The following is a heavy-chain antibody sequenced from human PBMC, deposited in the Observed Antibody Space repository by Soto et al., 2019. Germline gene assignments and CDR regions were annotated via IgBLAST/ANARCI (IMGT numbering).Heavy chain of an antibody. Sequence: PSETLSLTCAVSGGSISSGGYSWSWIRQPPGKGLEWIGYIYHSGSTYYNPSLKSRVTISVDRSKNQFSLKLSSVTAADTAVYYCARQSCSSTSCYSWVSWFDPWGQGTLVTVSS. V-gene: IGHV4-30-2*01. CDR3: ARQSCSSTSCYSWVSWFDP. CDR1: GGSISSGGYS. CDR2: IYHSGST. D-gene: IGHD2-2*01. J-gene: IGHJ5*02.